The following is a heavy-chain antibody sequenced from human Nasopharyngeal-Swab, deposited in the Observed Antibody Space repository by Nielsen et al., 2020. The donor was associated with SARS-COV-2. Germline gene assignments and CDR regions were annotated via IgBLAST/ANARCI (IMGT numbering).Heavy chain of an antibody. CDR3: ARGMWFRELSTTFYYYGMDV. CDR2: ISSSSSTI. J-gene: IGHJ6*02. Sequence: GGSLRLSCAASGFTFSSYWMHWVRQAPGKGLEWVSYISSSSSTIYYADSVKGRFTISRDNAKNSLYLQMNSLRAEDTAVYYCARGMWFRELSTTFYYYGMDVWGQGTTVTVSS. CDR1: GFTFSSYW. V-gene: IGHV3-48*04. D-gene: IGHD3-10*01.